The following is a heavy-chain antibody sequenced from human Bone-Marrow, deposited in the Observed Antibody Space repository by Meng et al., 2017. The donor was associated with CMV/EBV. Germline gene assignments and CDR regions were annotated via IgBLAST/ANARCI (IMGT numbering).Heavy chain of an antibody. V-gene: IGHV1-18*01. J-gene: IGHJ5*02. CDR3: ARSYSSSSPGAWFDP. D-gene: IGHD6-6*01. CDR1: GYTFTSYG. Sequence: ASVKVSCKASGYTFTSYGISWVRQAPGQGLEWMGWISAYNGNTNYAQKLQGRVTMTTDTSTSTAYMELRSLRSDDTAVYYCARSYSSSSPGAWFDPWVQGTLVTVSS. CDR2: ISAYNGNT.